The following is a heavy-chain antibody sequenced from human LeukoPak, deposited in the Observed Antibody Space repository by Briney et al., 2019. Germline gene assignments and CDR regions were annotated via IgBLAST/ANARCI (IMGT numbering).Heavy chain of an antibody. D-gene: IGHD3-10*01. CDR1: GYRFTSYW. Sequence: GESLKISCKGSGYRFTSYWIGWVRQMPGKGLEWMGIIYPGDSDTRYSPSFQGQVTISADKSISTAYLQWSSLKASDTAMYYCARSFYGSGSYGVRWFDPWGQGTLVTVSS. CDR3: ARSFYGSGSYGVRWFDP. J-gene: IGHJ5*02. CDR2: IYPGDSDT. V-gene: IGHV5-51*01.